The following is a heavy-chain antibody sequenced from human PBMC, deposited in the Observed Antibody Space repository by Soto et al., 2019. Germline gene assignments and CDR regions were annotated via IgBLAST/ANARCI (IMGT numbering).Heavy chain of an antibody. D-gene: IGHD3-22*01. V-gene: IGHV3-7*05. CDR3: ARMYYYDSSGYYYDAFDI. Sequence: EVQLVESGGGLVQPGGSLRLSCAASGFTFSSYWMSWVRQAPGKGLEWVANIKQDGSEKYYVDCVKGRFTISRDNAKNSLYLQMNSLRAEDTAVYYCARMYYYDSSGYYYDAFDIWGQGTMVTVSS. CDR2: IKQDGSEK. J-gene: IGHJ3*02. CDR1: GFTFSSYW.